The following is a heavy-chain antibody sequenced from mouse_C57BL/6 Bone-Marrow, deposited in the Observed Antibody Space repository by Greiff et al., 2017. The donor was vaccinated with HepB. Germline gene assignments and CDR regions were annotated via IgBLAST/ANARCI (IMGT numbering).Heavy chain of an antibody. J-gene: IGHJ2*01. D-gene: IGHD1-1*01. CDR2: IYPGSGST. CDR1: GYTFTSYW. Sequence: VKLVESGAELVKPGASVKMSCKASGYTFTSYWITWVKQRPGQGLEWIGDIYPGSGSTNYNEKFKSKATLTVDTSSSTAYMQLSSLTSEDSAVYYCARVRRAVNWGQGTTLTVSS. V-gene: IGHV1-55*01. CDR3: ARVRRAVN.